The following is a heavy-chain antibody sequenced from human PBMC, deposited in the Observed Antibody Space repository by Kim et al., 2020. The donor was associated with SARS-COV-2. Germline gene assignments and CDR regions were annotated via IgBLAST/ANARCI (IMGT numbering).Heavy chain of an antibody. V-gene: IGHV4-59*01. CDR1: GGSISSYY. J-gene: IGHJ4*02. D-gene: IGHD5-12*01. CDR2: IYYSGST. Sequence: SETLSLTCTVSGGSISSYYWSWIRQPPGKGLEWIGYIYYSGSTNYNPSLKSRVTISVDTSKNQFSLKLSSVTAADTAVYYCAGLGSGYVGGGDYWGQGTLVTVSS. CDR3: AGLGSGYVGGGDY.